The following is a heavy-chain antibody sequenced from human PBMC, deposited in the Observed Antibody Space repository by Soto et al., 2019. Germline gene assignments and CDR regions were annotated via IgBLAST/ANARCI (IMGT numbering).Heavy chain of an antibody. J-gene: IGHJ4*02. CDR2: IYYSGTT. Sequence: SETLSLTCAVSGYSISSSNWWGWIRQPPGKGLEWIGYIYYSGTTYYNPSLKSRVTMSVDTSKNQFSLKLTSVAAVDTAVYYCARREIQGPLDYWGQGTLVTVSS. D-gene: IGHD1-26*01. CDR1: GYSISSSNW. V-gene: IGHV4-28*01. CDR3: ARREIQGPLDY.